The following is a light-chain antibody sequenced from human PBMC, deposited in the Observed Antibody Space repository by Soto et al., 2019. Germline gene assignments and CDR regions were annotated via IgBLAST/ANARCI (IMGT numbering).Light chain of an antibody. CDR2: RTP. Sequence: EIVLTQSPGTLSLSPGERATLSCRASQSVSTNYLAWYQQKPGQPPRLLIYRTPTRATGIPDRFSGGGSGTDFPLTTRRLAPEDFAVYSCQQYGSSPWTFGKGPKGDI. J-gene: IGKJ1*01. CDR1: QSVSTNY. V-gene: IGKV3-20*01. CDR3: QQYGSSPWT.